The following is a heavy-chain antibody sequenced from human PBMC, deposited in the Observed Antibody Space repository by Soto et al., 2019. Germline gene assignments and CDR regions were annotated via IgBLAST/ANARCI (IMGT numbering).Heavy chain of an antibody. D-gene: IGHD2-21*02. CDR3: AKTLHGDSTGAFDS. V-gene: IGHV3-30*18. J-gene: IGHJ4*02. CDR1: GFTFRNSG. CDR2: VSFDGTNQ. Sequence: ESGGGVVQPGRSLRLSCAASGFTFRNSGMHWVRQTPGKGLEWVSLVSFDGTNQYYADSVKGRFTISRDNFNNTLFLQMNSLRAEDTAIYYCAKTLHGDSTGAFDSWGLGTLVTVSS.